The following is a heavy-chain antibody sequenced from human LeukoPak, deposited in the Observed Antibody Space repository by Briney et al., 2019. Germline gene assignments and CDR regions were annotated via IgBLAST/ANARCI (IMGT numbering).Heavy chain of an antibody. CDR1: GYTFTGYY. CDR2: INPNSGGT. Sequence: ASVKVSCKASGYTFTGYYMHWVRQAPGQGLEWMGWINPNSGGTNYAQKFQGRVTMTRDTSISTAYMELSSLRSEDTAVYYCARARYCSSTSCYKGRRGFDPWGQGTLVTVSS. J-gene: IGHJ5*02. D-gene: IGHD2-2*02. V-gene: IGHV1-2*02. CDR3: ARARYCSSTSCYKGRRGFDP.